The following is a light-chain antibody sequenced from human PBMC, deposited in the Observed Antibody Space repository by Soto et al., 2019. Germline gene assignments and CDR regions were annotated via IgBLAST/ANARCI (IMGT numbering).Light chain of an antibody. J-gene: IGLJ1*01. CDR1: SDDIGAYDY. CDR3: SSYRSSDTLEV. Sequence: QSVLTQPSSVSASPGQSISISCTGTSDDIGAYDYVSWYQQHPGKAPKLILYAVSDRPSGASTRFSGSKSGNTASLTISGVQADDEADYYCSSYRSSDTLEVFGTGTKVTVL. CDR2: AVS. V-gene: IGLV2-14*01.